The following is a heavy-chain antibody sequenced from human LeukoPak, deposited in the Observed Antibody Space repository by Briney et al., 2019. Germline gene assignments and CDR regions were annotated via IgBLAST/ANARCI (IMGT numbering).Heavy chain of an antibody. CDR3: AKDTSSGRTGYFDY. V-gene: IGHV3-9*01. D-gene: IGHD1-26*01. Sequence: GGSLRLSCAASGFTFDDYAMHWVRQAPGKGLEWVSGISWNSGSIGYADSVEGRFTISRDNAKNSLYLQMNSPRAEDTALYYCAKDTSSGRTGYFDYWGQGTLVTVSS. J-gene: IGHJ4*02. CDR2: ISWNSGSI. CDR1: GFTFDDYA.